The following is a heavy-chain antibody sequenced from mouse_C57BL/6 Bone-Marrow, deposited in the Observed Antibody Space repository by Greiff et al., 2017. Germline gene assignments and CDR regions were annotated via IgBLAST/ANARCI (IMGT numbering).Heavy chain of an antibody. CDR2: IDPSDSYT. CDR3: ARGRYGGSSWFAY. J-gene: IGHJ3*01. V-gene: IGHV1-69*01. D-gene: IGHD1-1*01. CDR1: GYTFTSYW. Sequence: VQLQQPGAELVMPGASVKLSCKASGYTFTSYWMHWVKQRPGQGLEWIGVIDPSDSYTNYNQKFKGKSTLTVDKSSSTAYMELSSLTSEDSAVFYCARGRYGGSSWFAYWGQGTLVTVSA.